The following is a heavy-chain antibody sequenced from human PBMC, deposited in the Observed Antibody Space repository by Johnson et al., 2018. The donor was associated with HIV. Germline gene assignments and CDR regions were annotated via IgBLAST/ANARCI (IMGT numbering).Heavy chain of an antibody. J-gene: IGHJ3*02. V-gene: IGHV3-66*01. CDR2: IYSGGST. CDR1: GFTFSTYW. D-gene: IGHD3-16*01. CDR3: ARGLTGEQVDI. Sequence: VQLVESGGGLVQPGGSLRLSCAASGFTFSTYWMSWARQAPGKGLEWVSVIYSGGSTYYADSVKGRFTISRDNSKNTLYLQMNSLRAEDTAVYYCARGLTGEQVDIWGQGTMVTVSS.